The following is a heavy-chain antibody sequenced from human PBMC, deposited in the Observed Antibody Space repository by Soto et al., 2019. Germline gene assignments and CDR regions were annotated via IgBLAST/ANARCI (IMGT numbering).Heavy chain of an antibody. Sequence: GGSLRLSCAASGFTFSSYGMHWVRQAPGKGLEWVAVISYDGSNKYYADSVKGRFTISRDNSKNTLYLQMNSLRAEDTAVYYCAKDRIAARYYFDYWGQGTLVTVSS. J-gene: IGHJ4*02. CDR2: ISYDGSNK. CDR1: GFTFSSYG. CDR3: AKDRIAARYYFDY. V-gene: IGHV3-30*18. D-gene: IGHD6-13*01.